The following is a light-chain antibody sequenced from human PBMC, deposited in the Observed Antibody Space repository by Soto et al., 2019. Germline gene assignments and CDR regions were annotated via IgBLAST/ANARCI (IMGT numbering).Light chain of an antibody. CDR3: CSYAGSNTYV. Sequence: QSALTQPASVSGSPGQSITISCTGTSSDVGSYNLVSWYQQHPGKAPKFMIYGVTKRPSGVSNRFSGSKSGNTASLTISVLQAEDEADYYCCSYAGSNTYVFGTGTKLTVL. CDR1: SSDVGSYNL. CDR2: GVT. V-gene: IGLV2-23*02. J-gene: IGLJ1*01.